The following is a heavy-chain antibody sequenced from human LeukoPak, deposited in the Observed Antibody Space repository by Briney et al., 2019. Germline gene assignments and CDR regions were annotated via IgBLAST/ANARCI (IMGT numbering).Heavy chain of an antibody. Sequence: PGGSLRLSCAASGFTFSSYEMNWVRQAPGKGLEWVSYISSSGSTIYYADSVKGRFTISRDNAKHSLYLQMNSLRAEDTAVYYCARGYTYFEYWGQGILVTVSS. J-gene: IGHJ4*02. CDR2: ISSSGSTI. D-gene: IGHD5-12*01. CDR3: ARGYTYFEY. V-gene: IGHV3-48*03. CDR1: GFTFSSYE.